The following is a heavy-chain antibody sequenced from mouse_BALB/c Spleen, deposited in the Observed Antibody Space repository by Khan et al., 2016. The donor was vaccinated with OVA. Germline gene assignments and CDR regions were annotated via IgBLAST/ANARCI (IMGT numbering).Heavy chain of an antibody. CDR2: ITPANGNN. J-gene: IGHJ1*01. Sequence: EVQLQESGAELVKPGASVKLSCTASGFNIKDTYIHWVKQRPEQGLEWIGRITPANGNNEYDPKFQGKATMRAATSSNKAYLQLSSRTSGDTAVYYCFRPSYDPRNFDGWGAGTTVTVSS. CDR3: FRPSYDPRNFDG. V-gene: IGHV14-3*02. D-gene: IGHD2-3*01. CDR1: GFNIKDTY.